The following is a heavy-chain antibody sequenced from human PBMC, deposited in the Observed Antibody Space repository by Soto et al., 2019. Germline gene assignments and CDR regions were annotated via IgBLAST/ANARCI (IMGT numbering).Heavy chain of an antibody. CDR2: ITDSSSTI. D-gene: IGHD3-22*01. CDR1: GFTFSSYN. V-gene: IGHV3-48*01. Sequence: PGGSLRLSCAASGFTFSSYNMNWVRQAPGRGLEWVSYITDSSSTIQYADSVKGRFTTSRDNGKNSLYLQMNSLRAEDTAVYYCAIRASYYDSSGYFDYWGQGTLVTVSS. J-gene: IGHJ4*02. CDR3: AIRASYYDSSGYFDY.